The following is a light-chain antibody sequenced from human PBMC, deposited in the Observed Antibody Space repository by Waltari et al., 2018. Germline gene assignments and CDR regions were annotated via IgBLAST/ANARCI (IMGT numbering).Light chain of an antibody. CDR2: EVA. J-gene: IGLJ1*01. V-gene: IGLV2-8*01. CDR1: SSDVGGFSY. CDR3: SSYGGDNNYV. Sequence: QSALTQPPSASGSPGQSVTISCTGTSSDVGGFSYFSWFQQHPGKAPKLIIYEVANRPSGVPDRFSGSKSGNTASLTVSGLQAEDEADYYCSSYGGDNNYVFGSGTKVTVL.